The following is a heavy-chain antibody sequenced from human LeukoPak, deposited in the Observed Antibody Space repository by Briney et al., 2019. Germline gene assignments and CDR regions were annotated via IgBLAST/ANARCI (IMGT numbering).Heavy chain of an antibody. CDR3: ARTTMVRATYYMDV. J-gene: IGHJ6*03. CDR2: INHSGST. V-gene: IGHV4-34*01. Sequence: SETLSLTCAVYGGSFSGYYWSWIRQPPGKGLEWIGEINHSGSTNYNPSLKSRVTISVGQPKNHCSLKLSSVTAADTAVYYCARTTMVRATYYMDVWGKGTTVTISS. CDR1: GGSFSGYY. D-gene: IGHD3-10*01.